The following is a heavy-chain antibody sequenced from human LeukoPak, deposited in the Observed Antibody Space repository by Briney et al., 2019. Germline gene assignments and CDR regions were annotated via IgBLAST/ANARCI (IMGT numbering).Heavy chain of an antibody. Sequence: PSETLSLTCTVSGGSISSYYWSWIRQPPGKGLEWIGYIYYSGSTNYNPPLKSRVTISVDTSKNQFSLKLSSVTAADTAVYYCARQAYSALYYFDYWGQGTLVTVSS. J-gene: IGHJ4*02. V-gene: IGHV4-59*01. CDR3: ARQAYSALYYFDY. CDR1: GGSISSYY. D-gene: IGHD5-18*01. CDR2: IYYSGST.